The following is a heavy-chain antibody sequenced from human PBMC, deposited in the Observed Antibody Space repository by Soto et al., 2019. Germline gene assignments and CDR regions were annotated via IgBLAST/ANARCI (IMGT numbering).Heavy chain of an antibody. V-gene: IGHV3-30-3*01. CDR1: GFTFSSYA. CDR3: ERDFATYMITFGELGY. CDR2: ISYDGSNK. J-gene: IGHJ4*02. Sequence: QVQLVESGGGVVQPGRSLRLSCAASGFTFSSYAMHWVRQAPGKGLEWVALISYDGSNKYYADSVKGRFTISRDNSKNTLYLQMNSLRAEDTAVYYCERDFATYMITFGELGYWGQGTLVTVSS. D-gene: IGHD3-16*01.